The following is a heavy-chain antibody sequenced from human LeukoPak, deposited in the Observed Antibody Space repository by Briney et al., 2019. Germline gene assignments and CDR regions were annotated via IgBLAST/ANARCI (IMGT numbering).Heavy chain of an antibody. CDR1: GRSLSSYY. V-gene: IGHV4-4*07. Sequence: KASETLSLTCTVSGRSLSSYYWSWIRQPAGKGLEWIGRIYTSGSTNYNPSLKSRVTMSVDTSKNQFSLKLSSVTAADTAVYYCARGPSVAAAGVDYWGQGTLVTVSS. J-gene: IGHJ4*02. CDR2: IYTSGST. CDR3: ARGPSVAAAGVDY. D-gene: IGHD6-13*01.